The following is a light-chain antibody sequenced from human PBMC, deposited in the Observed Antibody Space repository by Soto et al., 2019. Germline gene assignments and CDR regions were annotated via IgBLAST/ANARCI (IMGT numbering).Light chain of an antibody. CDR2: DVT. J-gene: IGLJ1*01. CDR1: SSDFGIYNS. CDR3: SSFTSSSSYV. Sequence: QSVLNQPASVSGSPGQSITLLCTGTSSDFGIYNSVSWYQQHPGKAPKLMIHDVTNRPSGVSSRFSGSRSGNTASLTISGLQAGDEADYYCSSFTSSSSYVFGPGTKVTVL. V-gene: IGLV2-14*01.